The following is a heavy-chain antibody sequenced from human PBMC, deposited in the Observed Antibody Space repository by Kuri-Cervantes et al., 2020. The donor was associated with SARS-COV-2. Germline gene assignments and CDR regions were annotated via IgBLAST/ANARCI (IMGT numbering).Heavy chain of an antibody. D-gene: IGHD2-15*01. Sequence: ASVKVSCKASGYTFTSYYMHWVRQAPGQGLEWMGWINPNSGGTNYAQKFQGRVTMTRDTSISTAYMELSRLRSDDTAVYYCARDVCSGGSCYHYYIDVWGKGTTVTVSS. CDR2: INPNSGGT. V-gene: IGHV1-2*02. CDR3: ARDVCSGGSCYHYYIDV. J-gene: IGHJ6*03. CDR1: GYTFTSYY.